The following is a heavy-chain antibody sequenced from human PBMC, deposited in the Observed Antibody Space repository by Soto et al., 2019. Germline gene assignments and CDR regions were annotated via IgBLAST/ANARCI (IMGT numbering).Heavy chain of an antibody. J-gene: IGHJ3*02. D-gene: IGHD4-17*01. CDR1: GLTVTGKKY. CDR2: VYDTDGI. V-gene: IGHV3-53*01. Sequence: DVQLVESGGGLFQPGGSLRLSCEASGLTVTGKKYVAWVRQAPGKGLEWVSGVYDTDGIYYADSVKGRFTSSRDNSKTIVYLEMNSLTPDDTAVYYCATWRLREHAYDIWGLGTTVTVSS. CDR3: ATWRLREHAYDI.